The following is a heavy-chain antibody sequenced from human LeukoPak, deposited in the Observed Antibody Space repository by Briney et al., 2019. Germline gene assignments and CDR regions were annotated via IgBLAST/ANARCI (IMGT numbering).Heavy chain of an antibody. CDR1: GGSFSGYY. D-gene: IGHD3-10*01. V-gene: IGHV4-34*01. Sequence: SETLSLTCAVYGGSFSGYYWSWIRQPPGKGLEWIGSVSNSGSTYYEPSLNSRVTVSLDPSKNQFSLKMTSVTATDTAVYYCARADLIFALFGESMLQFEHWGQGTLVTVSS. CDR2: VSNSGST. CDR3: ARADLIFALFGESMLQFEH. J-gene: IGHJ4*02.